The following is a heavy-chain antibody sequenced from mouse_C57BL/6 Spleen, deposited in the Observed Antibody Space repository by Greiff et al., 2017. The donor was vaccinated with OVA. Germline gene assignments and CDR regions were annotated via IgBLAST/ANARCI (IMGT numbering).Heavy chain of an antibody. CDR3: ARYDYYGSSHGDD. Sequence: QVQLQQPGAELVMPGASVKLSCKASGYTFTSYWMHWVKQRPGQGLEWIGEIDPSDSYTNYNQKFKGKSTLTVDKSSSTAYMQLSSLTSEDSAVYYCARYDYYGSSHGDDWGQGTTLTVSS. CDR2: IDPSDSYT. J-gene: IGHJ2*01. V-gene: IGHV1-69*01. CDR1: GYTFTSYW. D-gene: IGHD1-1*01.